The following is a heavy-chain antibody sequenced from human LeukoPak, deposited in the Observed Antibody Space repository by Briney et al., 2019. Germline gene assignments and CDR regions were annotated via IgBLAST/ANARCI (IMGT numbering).Heavy chain of an antibody. Sequence: SETLSLTCAVSGGSISSSSYYWGWIRQPPGKGLEWIGSIYYSGSTYYNPSLKSRVTISVDTSKNQFSLKRSSVTAADTAVYYSASGSRTVRYYYYYYMDVWGKGTTVTVSS. CDR1: GGSISSSSYY. V-gene: IGHV4-39*07. D-gene: IGHD3-10*01. CDR3: ASGSRTVRYYYYYYMDV. J-gene: IGHJ6*03. CDR2: IYYSGST.